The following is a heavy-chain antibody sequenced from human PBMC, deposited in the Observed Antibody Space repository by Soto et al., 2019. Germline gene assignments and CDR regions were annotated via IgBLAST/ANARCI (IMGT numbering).Heavy chain of an antibody. Sequence: EVQLVESGGGLVKPGGSLRLSCAASGFTFSSYTMNWVRQAPGKGLEWVSSISSSSSYIYYADSVKGRFTISRDNAKKSLYLQMNSLRAEDTAVYYCARELYYDFWSGYSYHYYGMDVWGQGTTVTVSS. CDR1: GFTFSSYT. CDR3: ARELYYDFWSGYSYHYYGMDV. D-gene: IGHD3-3*01. CDR2: ISSSSSYI. V-gene: IGHV3-21*01. J-gene: IGHJ6*02.